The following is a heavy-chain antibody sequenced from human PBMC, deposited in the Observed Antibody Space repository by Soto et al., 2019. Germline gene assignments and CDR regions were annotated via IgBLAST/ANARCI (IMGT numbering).Heavy chain of an antibody. D-gene: IGHD2-8*01. Sequence: PSETLSLTCTVSGGSISSGGYYWSWIRQHPGKGLEWIGYIYYSGSTYYNPSLKSRVTISVDTSKNQFSLKLSSVTAADTAVYYCARVGAYCTNGVCYTAWFDPWGKGTLVTVSS. J-gene: IGHJ5*02. CDR2: IYYSGST. V-gene: IGHV4-31*03. CDR1: GGSISSGGYY. CDR3: ARVGAYCTNGVCYTAWFDP.